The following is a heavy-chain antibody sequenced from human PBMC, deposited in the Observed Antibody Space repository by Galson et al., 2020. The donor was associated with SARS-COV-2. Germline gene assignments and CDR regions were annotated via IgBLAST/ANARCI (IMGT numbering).Heavy chain of an antibody. CDR3: AKGRGYCSGGSCYQGGAFDF. V-gene: IGHV3-23*01. J-gene: IGHJ3*01. CDR2: ISGRGGST. CDR1: GFTFDGYA. D-gene: IGHD2-15*01. Sequence: GGSLRLSCAASGFTFDGYAMSWVRQAPGKGLEWVSTISGRGGSTYYADSVKGRFTISRDNSKNTLYLQMNSLRGEDTAVYYCAKGRGYCSGGSCYQGGAFDFWGRGTMFTVSS.